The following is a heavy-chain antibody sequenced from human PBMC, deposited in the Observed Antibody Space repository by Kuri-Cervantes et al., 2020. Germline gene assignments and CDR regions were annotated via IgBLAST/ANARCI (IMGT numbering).Heavy chain of an antibody. V-gene: IGHV4-59*01. CDR2: IYYSGST. D-gene: IGHD2-15*01. CDR3: ARLISGYYYYGMDV. CDR1: GGSISSYY. J-gene: IGHJ6*02. Sequence: GSLRLSCTVSGGSISSYYWSWIRQPPGKGLEWIGYIYYSGSTNYNPSLKSRVTISVDTSKNQFSLKLSSVTAADTAVYSCARLISGYYYYGMDVWGQGTTVTVSS.